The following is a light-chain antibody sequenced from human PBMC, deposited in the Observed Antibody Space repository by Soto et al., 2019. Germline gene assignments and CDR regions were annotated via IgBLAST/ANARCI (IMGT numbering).Light chain of an antibody. Sequence: QSALTQPASVSASPGQSITISCTGSDSDVGSYDLVSWYQQHPDKAPKLLIYEVTKRPSGGSNRFSGSKSDNTASLTISGRQAEDEADYYCSSYAGTSHYVFGTGTKLTVL. CDR3: SSYAGTSHYV. CDR1: DSDVGSYDL. V-gene: IGLV2-23*02. CDR2: EVT. J-gene: IGLJ1*01.